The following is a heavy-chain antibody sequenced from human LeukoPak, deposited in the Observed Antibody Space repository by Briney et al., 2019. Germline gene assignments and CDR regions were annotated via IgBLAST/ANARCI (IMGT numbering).Heavy chain of an antibody. Sequence: GGCLRLSCAASGFTFSNYFMHWVRQAPGKGREWVADIAIDGSHTFYVESVKGRFTISRDNSKNTLYLQMNSLGPEDTAVYFCARERQDTVIHSGAFDIWGQGTMVTVSS. V-gene: IGHV3-30-3*01. CDR2: IAIDGSHT. CDR3: ARERQDTVIHSGAFDI. J-gene: IGHJ3*02. D-gene: IGHD2-21*02. CDR1: GFTFSNYF.